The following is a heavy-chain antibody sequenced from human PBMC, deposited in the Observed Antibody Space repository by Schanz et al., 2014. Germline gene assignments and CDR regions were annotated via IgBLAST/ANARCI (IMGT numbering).Heavy chain of an antibody. Sequence: EVQLVESGGGLVQPGGSLKLSCAASGFTFSNHALSWVRQTPGKGLEWVSRMIGSGSSVFYADSVRGRFTISRDNSKNTLYLQMNSLRVEDTAVYYCARQPGRITVSGVVSNWFDPWGQGTLVTVSS. J-gene: IGHJ5*02. D-gene: IGHD3-3*01. CDR3: ARQPGRITVSGVVSNWFDP. CDR1: GFTFSNHA. V-gene: IGHV3-23*04. CDR2: MIGSGSSV.